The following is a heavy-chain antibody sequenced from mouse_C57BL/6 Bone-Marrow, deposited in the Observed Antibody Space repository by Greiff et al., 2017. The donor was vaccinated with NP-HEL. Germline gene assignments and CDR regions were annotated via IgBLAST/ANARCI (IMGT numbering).Heavy chain of an antibody. J-gene: IGHJ1*03. Sequence: VQLQQSGAELVRPGTSVKMSCKASGYTFTNYWIGWAKQRPGHGLEWIGDIYPGGGYTNYNEKFKGKATLTADKSSSTAYMQFSSLTSEDSAIYYWARDYGSSYWYFDVWGTGTTVTVSS. CDR2: IYPGGGYT. D-gene: IGHD1-1*01. CDR3: ARDYGSSYWYFDV. V-gene: IGHV1-63*01. CDR1: GYTFTNYW.